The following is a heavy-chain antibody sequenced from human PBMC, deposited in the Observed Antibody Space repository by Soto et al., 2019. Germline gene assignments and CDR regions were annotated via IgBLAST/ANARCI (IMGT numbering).Heavy chain of an antibody. J-gene: IGHJ3*02. CDR3: AKMTTVTTRGAFDI. V-gene: IGHV4-34*01. Sequence: SETLSLTCAVYGGSFSVYYWSWIRQPPGKGLEWIGEINHSGSTNYNPSLKSRVTISVDTSKNQFSLKLSSVTAADTAVYYCAKMTTVTTRGAFDIWGQGTMVTVSS. CDR2: INHSGST. D-gene: IGHD4-17*01. CDR1: GGSFSVYY.